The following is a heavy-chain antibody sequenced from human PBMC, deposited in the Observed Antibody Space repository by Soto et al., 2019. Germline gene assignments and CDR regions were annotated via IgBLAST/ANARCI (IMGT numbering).Heavy chain of an antibody. CDR2: IYYSGST. Sequence: QLQLQESGPGLVKPSETLSLTCTVSGGSISSSSYYWGWIRQPPGKGLEWIGSIYYSGSTYYNPSLKSRVPIPVDPSKNQFSLKLSSVTAADTAVYYCARHPPLTIFGVVTPQLVFDYWGQGTLVTVSS. CDR1: GGSISSSSYY. J-gene: IGHJ4*02. V-gene: IGHV4-39*01. CDR3: ARHPPLTIFGVVTPQLVFDY. D-gene: IGHD3-3*01.